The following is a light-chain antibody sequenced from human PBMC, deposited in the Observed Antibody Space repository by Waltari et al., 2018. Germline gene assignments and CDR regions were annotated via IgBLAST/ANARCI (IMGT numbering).Light chain of an antibody. CDR3: QSHDSSHYV. CDR1: SSNIGAAYD. V-gene: IGLV1-40*01. CDR2: ANT. Sequence: QSVLTQPPSVSGAPGQRVTISCTGSSSNIGAAYDVHWYQQLPRTAPKLLIYANTNLHSGVPDRFSGSKSGTSDSLAITGLQAEDEADYYCQSHDSSHYVFGTGTKVTVL. J-gene: IGLJ1*01.